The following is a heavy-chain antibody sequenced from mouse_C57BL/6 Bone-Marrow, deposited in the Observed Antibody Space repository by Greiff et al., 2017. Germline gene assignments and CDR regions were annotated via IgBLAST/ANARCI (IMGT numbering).Heavy chain of an antibody. CDR3: TRSYGSPFAY. CDR2: ISSGGDYI. CDR1: GFTFSSYA. Sequence: EVQGVESGAGLVKPGGSLKLSCAASGFTFSSYAMSWVRQTPEKRLEWVAYISSGGDYIYYADTVKGRFTISRDNARNTLYLQMSSLKSEDTAMYYCTRSYGSPFAYWGQGTLVTVSA. V-gene: IGHV5-9-1*02. J-gene: IGHJ3*01. D-gene: IGHD1-1*01.